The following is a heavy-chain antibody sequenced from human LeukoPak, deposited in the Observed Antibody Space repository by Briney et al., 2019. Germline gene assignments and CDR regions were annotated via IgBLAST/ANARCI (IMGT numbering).Heavy chain of an antibody. J-gene: IGHJ4*02. CDR1: GYTFTSYY. D-gene: IGHD1/OR15-1a*01. V-gene: IGHV1-46*01. CDR2: INPSGGST. CDR3: ARDSIRNNALDY. Sequence: ASVKVSCKASGYTFTSYYMHWVRQAPGQGLKWMGIINPSGGSTSYAQKFQGRVTMTRDTSTSTVYMELSSLRSEDTAVYYCARDSIRNNALDYWGQGTLVTVSS.